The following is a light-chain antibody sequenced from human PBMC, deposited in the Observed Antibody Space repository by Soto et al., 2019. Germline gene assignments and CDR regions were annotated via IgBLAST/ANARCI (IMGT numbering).Light chain of an antibody. J-gene: IGLJ2*01. V-gene: IGLV1-40*01. CDR2: ANT. CDR1: NSNIGAGSG. CDR3: QSFDSILTGLI. Sequence: QSVLTQPPSVTGAPGQRVTISCTGNNSNIGAGSGVNWYQQFPDKAPKLLIYANTHRPSGVPDRFSGSTSATSASLAITGLQTQEEADYYCQSFDSILTGLIFGGGTKLTVL.